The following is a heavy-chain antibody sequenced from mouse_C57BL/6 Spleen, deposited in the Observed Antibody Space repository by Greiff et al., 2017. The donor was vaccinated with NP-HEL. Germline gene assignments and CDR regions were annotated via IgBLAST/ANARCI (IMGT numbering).Heavy chain of an antibody. D-gene: IGHD1-1*01. J-gene: IGHJ2*01. V-gene: IGHV14-3*01. CDR1: GFNIKNTY. CDR3: ARTYYYGSSPYYFDY. CDR2: IDPANGNT. Sequence: EVQLQQSVAELVRPGASVKLSCTASGFNIKNTYMHWVQQRPEQGLEWIGRIDPANGNTKYAPKFQGKATITADTSSNTAYLQLSSLTSEDTAIYYCARTYYYGSSPYYFDYWGQGTTLTVSS.